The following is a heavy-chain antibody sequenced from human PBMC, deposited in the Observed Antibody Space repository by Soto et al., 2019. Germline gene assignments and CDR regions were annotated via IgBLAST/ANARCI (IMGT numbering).Heavy chain of an antibody. CDR1: GGSFSGYY. V-gene: IGHV4-34*01. J-gene: IGHJ6*02. Sequence: PSETLSLTCAVYGGSFSGYYWSWIRQPPGKGLEWIGEINHSGSTYYNPSLKSRLIISIDTSKNQFSLKVGPVTAADTAVYYCASSSLYGMDVRGQGTTVTVSS. CDR2: INHSGST. CDR3: ASSSLYGMDV.